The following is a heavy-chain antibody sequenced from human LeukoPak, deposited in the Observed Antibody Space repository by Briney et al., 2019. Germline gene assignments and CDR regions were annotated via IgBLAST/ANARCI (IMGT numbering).Heavy chain of an antibody. D-gene: IGHD3-22*01. Sequence: GGSLRLSCAASGFTFSSYAMSWVRQAPGKGLEWVSAISGSGGSTYYADSVKGRFTISRDNSRNTLYLQMNSLRAEDTAVYYCAKSPQTYYYDSSGYYFFDYWGQGTLVTVSS. CDR3: AKSPQTYYYDSSGYYFFDY. CDR1: GFTFSSYA. J-gene: IGHJ4*02. CDR2: ISGSGGST. V-gene: IGHV3-23*01.